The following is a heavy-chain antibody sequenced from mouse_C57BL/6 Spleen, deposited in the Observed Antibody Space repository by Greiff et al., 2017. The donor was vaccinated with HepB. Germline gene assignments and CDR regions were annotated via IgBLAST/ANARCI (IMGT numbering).Heavy chain of an antibody. V-gene: IGHV1-15*01. CDR3: TRWRDLGRGYAIDY. J-gene: IGHJ4*01. CDR1: GYTFTDYE. Sequence: VQLQQSGAELVRPGASVTLSCKASGYTFTDYEMHWVKQTPVHGLEWIGAIDPETGGTAYNQKFKGKAILTADKPSSTAYMELRSLTSEDSAVYYCTRWRDLGRGYAIDYWGQGTSVTVSS. D-gene: IGHD4-1*01. CDR2: IDPETGGT.